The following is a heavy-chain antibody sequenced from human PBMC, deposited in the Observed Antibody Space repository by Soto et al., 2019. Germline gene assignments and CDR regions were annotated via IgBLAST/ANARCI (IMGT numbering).Heavy chain of an antibody. CDR3: ARDKITGLFDY. Sequence: SETLSLTCAVYCGSFSGDYWTWIRQPPGTGLEWIGEINHSGSTNYNPSLKSRVTISVDTSKNQFSLKLTSVTAADTAVYYCARDKITGLFDYWGQGTLVT. CDR1: CGSFSGDY. V-gene: IGHV4-34*01. D-gene: IGHD2-8*02. J-gene: IGHJ4*02. CDR2: INHSGST.